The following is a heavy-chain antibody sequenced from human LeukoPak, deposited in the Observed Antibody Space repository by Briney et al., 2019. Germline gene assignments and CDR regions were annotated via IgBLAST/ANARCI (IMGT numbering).Heavy chain of an antibody. Sequence: ASVKVSCKASGYTFTSYDINWVRQATGQGLEWMGIINPSGGSTSYAQKFQGRVTMTRDTSTSTVYMELSSLRSEDTAVYYCARDPVTEPSRFDYWGQGTLVTVSS. J-gene: IGHJ4*02. V-gene: IGHV1-46*01. CDR2: INPSGGST. D-gene: IGHD4-17*01. CDR3: ARDPVTEPSRFDY. CDR1: GYTFTSYD.